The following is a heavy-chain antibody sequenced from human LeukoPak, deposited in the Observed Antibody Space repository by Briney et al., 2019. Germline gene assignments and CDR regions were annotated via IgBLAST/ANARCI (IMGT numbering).Heavy chain of an antibody. CDR2: ISTSGST. Sequence: SETLSLTCTVPGDSISSYYWSWIRQPAGKGLEWIGRISTSGSTNYNPSLKSRVTMSVDTSKNQFSLKLSSVTAADTAVYYCARAWQWLPLDYWGQGTLVTVSS. CDR3: ARAWQWLPLDY. J-gene: IGHJ4*02. V-gene: IGHV4-4*07. D-gene: IGHD6-19*01. CDR1: GDSISSYY.